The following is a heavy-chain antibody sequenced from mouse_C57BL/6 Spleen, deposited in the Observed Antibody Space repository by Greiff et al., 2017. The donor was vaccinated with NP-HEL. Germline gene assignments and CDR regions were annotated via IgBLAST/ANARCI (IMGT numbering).Heavy chain of an antibody. J-gene: IGHJ4*01. Sequence: VQLQQPGAELVRPGTSVKLSCKASGYTFTSYWMHWVKQRPGQGLEWIGVIDPSDSYTNYNQKFKGKATLTVDTSSSTAYMQLSSLTSEDSAVYYCARKHLGFISYAMDYWGQGTSVTVSS. V-gene: IGHV1-59*01. CDR3: ARKHLGFISYAMDY. CDR1: GYTFTSYW. CDR2: IDPSDSYT. D-gene: IGHD1-1*01.